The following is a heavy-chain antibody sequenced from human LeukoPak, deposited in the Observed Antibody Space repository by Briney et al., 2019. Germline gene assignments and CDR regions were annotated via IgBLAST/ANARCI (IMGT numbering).Heavy chain of an antibody. Sequence: ASVKVSCKASGYTFTSYGISWVRQAPGQGLEWMGWISAYNGNTNYAQKLQGRVTMTTDTSTSTAYMELRSLRSDDTAVYYCARLLPAARSGRGFDYWGQGTLVTVSS. CDR3: ARLLPAARSGRGFDY. J-gene: IGHJ4*02. V-gene: IGHV1-18*01. D-gene: IGHD2-2*01. CDR2: ISAYNGNT. CDR1: GYTFTSYG.